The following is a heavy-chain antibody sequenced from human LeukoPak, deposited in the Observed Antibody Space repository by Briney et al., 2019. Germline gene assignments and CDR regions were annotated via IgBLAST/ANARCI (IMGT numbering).Heavy chain of an antibody. CDR3: AKEGRKTGNTYGYEFDS. D-gene: IGHD5-18*01. CDR2: VSSSGGST. Sequence: GSLRLSCAASGFTFSSYAMSWVRQAPGKGLEWVSAVSSSGGSTNYADYVKGQFTISRDNSKNTVYLHMNNLRAGDTAVYYCAKEGRKTGNTYGYEFDSWGQGTLVTVSS. V-gene: IGHV3-23*01. CDR1: GFTFSSYA. J-gene: IGHJ4*02.